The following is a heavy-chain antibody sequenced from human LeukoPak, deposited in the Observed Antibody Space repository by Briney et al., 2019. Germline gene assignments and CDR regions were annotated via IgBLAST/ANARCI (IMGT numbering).Heavy chain of an antibody. D-gene: IGHD6-19*01. Sequence: SVTVSCTASGGTFSSYAISWVRQAPGQGLEWMGGIIPIFGTANYAQKFQGRVPITADESTSTAYMELSSLRSEDTAVYYCAAISGWYPLYYFDYWGQGTLVTVSS. J-gene: IGHJ4*02. V-gene: IGHV1-69*13. CDR3: AAISGWYPLYYFDY. CDR1: GGTFSSYA. CDR2: IIPIFGTA.